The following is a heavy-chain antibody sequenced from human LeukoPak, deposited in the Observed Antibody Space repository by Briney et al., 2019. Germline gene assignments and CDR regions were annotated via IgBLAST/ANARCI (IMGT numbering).Heavy chain of an antibody. V-gene: IGHV1-18*01. CDR2: ISAYNGNT. CDR3: ARDSPDSGRRYYYDSSGYYLNY. D-gene: IGHD3-22*01. CDR1: GYTFTSYG. J-gene: IGHJ4*02. Sequence: ASVKVSCKASGYTFTSYGISWVRQAPGQGLEWMGWISAYNGNTNYAQKLQGRVTMTTDTSTSTAYMELRSLRSDDTAVYYCARDSPDSGRRYYYDSSGYYLNYWGQGTLVTVSS.